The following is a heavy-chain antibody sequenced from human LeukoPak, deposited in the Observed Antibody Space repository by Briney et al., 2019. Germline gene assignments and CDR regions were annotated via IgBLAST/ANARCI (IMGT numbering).Heavy chain of an antibody. CDR3: ARNVEDDFWGRFYYYYYMDV. Sequence: GGSLRLSCAASGFTLSGYSMNWVRQAPGKGLEWVANIKQDGSEKYYVDSVKGRFTISRDNAKNSLYLQMNSLRAEDTALYYCARNVEDDFWGRFYYYYYMDVWGKGTTVTVSS. CDR2: IKQDGSEK. CDR1: GFTLSGYS. D-gene: IGHD3-3*01. V-gene: IGHV3-7*01. J-gene: IGHJ6*03.